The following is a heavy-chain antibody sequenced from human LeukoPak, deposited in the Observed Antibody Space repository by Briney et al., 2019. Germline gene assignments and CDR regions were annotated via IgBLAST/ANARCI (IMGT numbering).Heavy chain of an antibody. V-gene: IGHV4-4*07. J-gene: IGHJ3*02. CDR3: AREGGTLWFGELLLDAFDI. Sequence: SETLSLTCTVSGGSISSYYWSWIRQPAGKGLEWIGRIYTSGSTNYNPSLKSRVTMSVDTSKNQFSLKLSSVTAADTAVYCCAREGGTLWFGELLLDAFDIWGQGTMVTVSS. CDR1: GGSISSYY. D-gene: IGHD3-10*01. CDR2: IYTSGST.